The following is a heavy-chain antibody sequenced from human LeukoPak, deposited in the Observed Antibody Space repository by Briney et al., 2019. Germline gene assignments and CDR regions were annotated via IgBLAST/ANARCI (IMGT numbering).Heavy chain of an antibody. CDR2: IYTSGST. CDR3: ARDGGSSGWYAPTGHYYYYMDV. Sequence: KPSETLSLTCTVSGGSINSDNYYWSWIRQPAGKGLEWIGRIYTSGSTNYNPSLESRVILSVDTSKNQFSLNLTSVTAADTAVYYCARDGGSSGWYAPTGHYYYYMDVWDKGTTVTVSS. D-gene: IGHD6-19*01. CDR1: GGSINSDNYY. J-gene: IGHJ6*03. V-gene: IGHV4-61*02.